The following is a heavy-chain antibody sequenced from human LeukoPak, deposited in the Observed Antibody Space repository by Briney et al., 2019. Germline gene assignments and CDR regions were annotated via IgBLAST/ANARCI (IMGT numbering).Heavy chain of an antibody. D-gene: IGHD5-12*01. V-gene: IGHV3-30-3*01. CDR3: ARDVFPRLSVATPGLCDY. J-gene: IGHJ4*02. CDR2: ISYDGSEK. Sequence: GGSLRLSCTASGFTFSSGAMHWVRQAPGKGLEWVAVISYDGSEKYYADSVTGRFTISRDNSRNTLYLQMNSLRVEDTAMYYCARDVFPRLSVATPGLCDYWGQGTLVTVSS. CDR1: GFTFSSGA.